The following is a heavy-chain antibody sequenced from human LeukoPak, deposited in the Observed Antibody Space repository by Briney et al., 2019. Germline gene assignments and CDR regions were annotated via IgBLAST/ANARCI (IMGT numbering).Heavy chain of an antibody. CDR1: GGSFSGYY. J-gene: IGHJ4*02. CDR3: ARGRSGSYYPFDY. V-gene: IGHV4-34*01. CDR2: INHSGST. D-gene: IGHD1-26*01. Sequence: PSETLSLTCAVYGGSFSGYYWSWIRQPPGKGLEWIGEINHSGSTNYNPSLKSRVTISVDTSKNQFSLKLSSVPAADTAVYYCARGRSGSYYPFDYWGQGTLVTVSS.